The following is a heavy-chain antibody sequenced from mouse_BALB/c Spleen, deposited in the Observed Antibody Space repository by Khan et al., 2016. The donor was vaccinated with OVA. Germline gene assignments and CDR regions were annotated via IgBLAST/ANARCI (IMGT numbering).Heavy chain of an antibody. J-gene: IGHJ4*01. CDR2: IWGDGST. Sequence: QVQLQESGLGLVAPSQSLSITCTVSGFSLTYYGVNWVRQPPRKGLEWLGVIWGDGSTNYHSGLKSRLSISKDNSNNQVFLKLKSLTKDDTATYYGARYTTARGNYYGMDYWGQGTSVTVSS. D-gene: IGHD1-2*01. CDR3: ARYTTARGNYYGMDY. V-gene: IGHV2-3*01. CDR1: GFSLTYYG.